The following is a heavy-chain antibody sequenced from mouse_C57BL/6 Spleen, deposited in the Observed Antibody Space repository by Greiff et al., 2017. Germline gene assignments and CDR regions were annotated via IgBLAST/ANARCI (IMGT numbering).Heavy chain of an antibody. D-gene: IGHD4-1*01. CDR3: ARDLTGTGYFDY. Sequence: QVQLKQPGAELVKPGASVKLSCKASGYTFTSYWMHWVKQRPGQGLEWIGMIHPNSGSTNYNEKFKSKATLTVDKSSSTAYMQLSSLTSEDSAVYYCARDLTGTGYFDYWGQGTTLTVSS. V-gene: IGHV1-64*01. CDR1: GYTFTSYW. CDR2: IHPNSGST. J-gene: IGHJ2*01.